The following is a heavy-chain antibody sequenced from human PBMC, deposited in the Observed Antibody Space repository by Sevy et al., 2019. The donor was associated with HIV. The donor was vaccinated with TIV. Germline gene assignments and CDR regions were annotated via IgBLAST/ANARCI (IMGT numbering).Heavy chain of an antibody. CDR3: AREKVYRIAARHFDY. CDR2: INPNSGGT. J-gene: IGHJ4*02. Sequence: ASVKVSCKASGYTFTGYYMHWVRQAPGQGLEWMGWINPNSGGTNYAQKFRGWVTRTRDTSISTAYMELSRLRSDDTAVYYCAREKVYRIAARHFDYWGQGTLVTVSS. V-gene: IGHV1-2*04. CDR1: GYTFTGYY. D-gene: IGHD6-6*01.